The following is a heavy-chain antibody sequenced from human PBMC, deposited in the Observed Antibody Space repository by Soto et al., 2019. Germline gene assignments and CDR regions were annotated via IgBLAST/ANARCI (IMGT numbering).Heavy chain of an antibody. D-gene: IGHD3-10*01. V-gene: IGHV4-34*01. CDR1: GGSFSGYY. CDR2: INHSRST. J-gene: IGHJ4*02. CDR3: ARGRPRGSLPW. Sequence: QVQLQQWGAGLLKPSENLSLTCAVYGGSFSGYYWSWIRQPPGKGLEWIGEINHSRSTNYNPSLKSRVTISVDTSKNQFSLKLSSVTAADTAVYSCARGRPRGSLPWWGQGTLVTVSS.